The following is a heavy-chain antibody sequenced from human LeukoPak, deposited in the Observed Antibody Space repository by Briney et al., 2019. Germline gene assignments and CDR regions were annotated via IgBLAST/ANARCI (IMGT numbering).Heavy chain of an antibody. CDR1: GFTFSSYA. V-gene: IGHV3-64D*06. D-gene: IGHD2-21*02. CDR3: VRRLPTTPHYYFDY. Sequence: GGSPRLSCSASGFTFSSYAMHWVRQAPGKGLEYVSAISSNGGSTYYADSVKGRFTISRDNSKSTLYLQMSSLRADDTAVYYCVRRLPTTPHYYFDYWGQGTLVTVSS. CDR2: ISSNGGST. J-gene: IGHJ4*02.